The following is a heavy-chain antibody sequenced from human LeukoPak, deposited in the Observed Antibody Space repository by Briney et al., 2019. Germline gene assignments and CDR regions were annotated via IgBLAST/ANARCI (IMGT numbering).Heavy chain of an antibody. CDR3: ARDIIRGQSDFDY. CDR1: GFTFGNYW. V-gene: IGHV3-7*01. Sequence: SGGSLRLSCVASGFTFGNYWMSWVRQAPGKGLEFVGNVEDDGDQKNYVDSVKGRFTISRDNVKNSLYLQMNSLRVEDTAVYYCARDIIRGQSDFDYWGQGGLVTVSS. J-gene: IGHJ4*02. D-gene: IGHD5-12*01. CDR2: VEDDGDQK.